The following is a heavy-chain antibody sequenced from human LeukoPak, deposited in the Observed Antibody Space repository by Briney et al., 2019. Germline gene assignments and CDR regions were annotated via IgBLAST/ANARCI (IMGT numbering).Heavy chain of an antibody. Sequence: GGSLRLSCAASGFTFSSYAMSWVRQAPGKGLEWVSAISGSGGSTYYADSVKGRFTISRDNSKNTLYLQMNSLRAEDTAAYYCAKEGVGYDSSGSPNFDIWGQGTMVTVSS. CDR2: ISGSGGST. D-gene: IGHD3-22*01. CDR1: GFTFSSYA. CDR3: AKEGVGYDSSGSPNFDI. J-gene: IGHJ3*02. V-gene: IGHV3-23*01.